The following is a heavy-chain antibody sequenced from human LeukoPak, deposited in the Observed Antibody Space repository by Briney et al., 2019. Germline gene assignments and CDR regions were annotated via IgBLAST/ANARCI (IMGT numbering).Heavy chain of an antibody. D-gene: IGHD3-22*01. V-gene: IGHV3-48*02. CDR1: GFTFNTYT. J-gene: IGHJ4*02. Sequence: GGSLRLSCAASGFTFNTYTMNWVRQAPGKGLEWVSYISGSSGIIDYADSVRGRFTISRDNAKNSLYLQMNSLRDEDTAVYYCARGPYYDDSGPEDWGQGTLVTVSS. CDR3: ARGPYYDDSGPED. CDR2: ISGSSGII.